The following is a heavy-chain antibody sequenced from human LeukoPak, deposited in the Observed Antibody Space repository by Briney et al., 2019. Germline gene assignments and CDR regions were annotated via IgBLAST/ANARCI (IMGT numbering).Heavy chain of an antibody. Sequence: GSSVKVSCKASGGTFSSYAISWVRQAPGQGLEWMGWISAYNGNTNYAQKLQGRVTMTTDTSTSTAYMELRSLRSDDTAVYYCARSAWQTTVYFDYWGQGTLVTVSS. CDR2: ISAYNGNT. J-gene: IGHJ4*02. V-gene: IGHV1-18*01. D-gene: IGHD1-7*01. CDR3: ARSAWQTTVYFDY. CDR1: GGTFSSYA.